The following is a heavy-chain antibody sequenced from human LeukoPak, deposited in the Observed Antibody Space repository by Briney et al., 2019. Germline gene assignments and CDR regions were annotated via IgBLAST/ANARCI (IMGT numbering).Heavy chain of an antibody. Sequence: GGSLRLSCAASGFTFDDYAMHWVRQAPGKGLEWVSSISWNRAIIGYADSVRGRFTISRDNAKNTLNLQMNSLRAEDTAVYYCARDLGQYYDTSDNWFDPWGQGTLVTVSS. CDR1: GFTFDDYA. D-gene: IGHD3-22*01. CDR2: ISWNRAII. V-gene: IGHV3-9*01. J-gene: IGHJ5*02. CDR3: ARDLGQYYDTSDNWFDP.